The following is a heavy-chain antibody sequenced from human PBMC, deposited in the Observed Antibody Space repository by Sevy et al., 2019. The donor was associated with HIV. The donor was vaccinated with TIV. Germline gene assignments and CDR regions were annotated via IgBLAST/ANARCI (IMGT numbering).Heavy chain of an antibody. V-gene: IGHV3-74*01. CDR2: INSEGSST. J-gene: IGHJ4*02. D-gene: IGHD3-16*02. CDR3: ARETLEEYVWGTYRLPFDH. Sequence: GGSLRLSCAVSGFTFSSYWMHWVRHVPGKGLVWLSRINSEGSSTSYVDSVRGRFTISRDNAKNTLYLQMNSLRAEDTAFYFCARETLEEYVWGTYRLPFDHWGQGTLVTVSS. CDR1: GFTFSSYW.